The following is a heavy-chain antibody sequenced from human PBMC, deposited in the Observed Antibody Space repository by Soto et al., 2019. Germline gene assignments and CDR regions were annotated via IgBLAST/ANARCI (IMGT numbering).Heavy chain of an antibody. V-gene: IGHV1-69*01. J-gene: IGHJ4*02. CDR1: GGTFNTYG. CDR2: IVPFFGLS. D-gene: IGHD6-6*01. CDR3: AITLAARLPYYFFDY. Sequence: QVQLVQSGAEVIKPGSSVKVSCKASGGTFNTYGISWVRQAPGQGLEWMGGIVPFFGLSNNAQKFQGRVTISADESTNTAYMELSSLRSDDTAVYYCAITLAARLPYYFFDYWGQGTLVTVSS.